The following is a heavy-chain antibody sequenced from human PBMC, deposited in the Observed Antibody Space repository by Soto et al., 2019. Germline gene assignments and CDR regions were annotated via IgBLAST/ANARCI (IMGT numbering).Heavy chain of an antibody. CDR1: GGSISSGGYY. V-gene: IGHV4-31*03. J-gene: IGHJ5*02. D-gene: IGHD4-4*01. CDR2: IYYSGST. CDR3: ARSDFVTVTTRWFDP. Sequence: PSETLSLTCTVSGGSISSGGYYWSWIRQHPGKGLEWIGYIYYSGSTYYNPSLKSRVTISVDTSKNQFSLKLSSVTAADTAVYYCARSDFVTVTTRWFDPCGQGTLVPVSS.